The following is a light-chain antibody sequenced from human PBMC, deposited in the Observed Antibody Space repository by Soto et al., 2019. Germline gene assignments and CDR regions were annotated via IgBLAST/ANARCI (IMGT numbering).Light chain of an antibody. Sequence: NFMLTQPQSVSESPGKTVTISCTGSSGSVSSNYVQWYQKRPGRAPTTVIYEDSRRPSGVPERFSGSVDSSSNSASLTISGVKPEDEADYYCCSFAGSYAPSHLFGTGTQLTVL. V-gene: IGLV6-57*02. CDR3: CSFAGSYAPSHL. CDR1: SGSVSSNY. CDR2: EDS. J-gene: IGLJ7*01.